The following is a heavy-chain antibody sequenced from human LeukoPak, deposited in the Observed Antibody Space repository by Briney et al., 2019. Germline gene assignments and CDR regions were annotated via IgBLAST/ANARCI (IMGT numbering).Heavy chain of an antibody. Sequence: PRASVTVSCKASGYTFTSYYMYWVRQAPGQGLEWMGIINPSGGSTSYAQKFQGRVTMTRDTSTSTVYMELSSLRSEDTAVYYCARPGVPMYSSSSRGDWFDPWGQGTLVTVSS. CDR3: ARPGVPMYSSSSRGDWFDP. D-gene: IGHD6-6*01. J-gene: IGHJ5*02. CDR2: INPSGGST. V-gene: IGHV1-46*01. CDR1: GYTFTSYY.